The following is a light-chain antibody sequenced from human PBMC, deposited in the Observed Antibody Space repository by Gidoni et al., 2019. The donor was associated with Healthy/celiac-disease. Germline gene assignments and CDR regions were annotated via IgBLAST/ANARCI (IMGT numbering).Light chain of an antibody. CDR2: DAS. CDR1: QNVSANF. J-gene: IGKJ4*01. CDR3: QQYGAPPLT. Sequence: EIVLTKFPGTLSVSPGERATRFCRATQNVSANFLAWYQQKPGQPPTLLIYDASRSATGVPDTFSGSGSGTDFSLTINRLQTEDSALDYCQQYGAPPLTFGGGTRVEI. V-gene: IGKV3-20*01.